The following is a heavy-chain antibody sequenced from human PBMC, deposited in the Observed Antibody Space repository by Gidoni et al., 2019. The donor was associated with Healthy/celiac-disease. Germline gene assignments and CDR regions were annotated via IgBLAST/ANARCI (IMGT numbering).Heavy chain of an antibody. CDR2: SYYSGST. Sequence: QVQLQESGPVLVQPSETLSLTCTVSGGSISSYYWSWIRQPPGKGLAWIRYSYYSGSTNYNPALKSRVTISVDTYKNQFSMKMSSVTDADTAVYYWARVNSVYSYFDPWGQGTLVTVSS. J-gene: IGHJ5*02. CDR3: ARVNSVYSYFDP. V-gene: IGHV4-59*01. CDR1: GGSISSYY. D-gene: IGHD5-18*01.